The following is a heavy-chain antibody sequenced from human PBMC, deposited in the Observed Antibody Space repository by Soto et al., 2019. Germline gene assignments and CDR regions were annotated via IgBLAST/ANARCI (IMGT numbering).Heavy chain of an antibody. J-gene: IGHJ3*02. V-gene: IGHV3-23*01. D-gene: IGHD3-3*01. CDR2: ISGSGGST. Sequence: GGSLRLSCAASGFTFSSYAMSWVRQAPGKGLEWVSAISGSGGSTYYADSVKGRFTISRDNSKNTLYLQMNSLRAEDTAVYYCARETQPGITIFGVVIKNDAFGIWGQGTMVTVSS. CDR1: GFTFSSYA. CDR3: ARETQPGITIFGVVIKNDAFGI.